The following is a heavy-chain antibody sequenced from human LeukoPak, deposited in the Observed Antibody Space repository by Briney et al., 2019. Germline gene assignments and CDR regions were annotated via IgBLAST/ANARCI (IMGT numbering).Heavy chain of an antibody. Sequence: SVKVSCKASGGTFSSYAISWVRQAPGQGLEWMGGIIPIFGTANYAQKIQGRVTITADESTSTAYMELSSLRSEDTAVYYCARDGYSSSSFTPFDYWGQGTLVTVSS. CDR1: GGTFSSYA. J-gene: IGHJ4*02. V-gene: IGHV1-69*13. D-gene: IGHD6-6*01. CDR3: ARDGYSSSSFTPFDY. CDR2: IIPIFGTA.